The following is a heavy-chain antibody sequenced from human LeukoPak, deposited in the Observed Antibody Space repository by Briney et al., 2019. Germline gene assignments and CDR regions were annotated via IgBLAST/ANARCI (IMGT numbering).Heavy chain of an antibody. CDR2: MNPNSGNT. D-gene: IGHD1-26*01. J-gene: IGHJ4*02. CDR1: GYTFTSYD. CDR3: ARGRSGSYYRTSFDY. Sequence: GASVKVSCKASGYTFTSYDINWVRQATGQGLEWMGWMNPNSGNTGYAQKFQGRVTMTRNTSISTAYMELSSLRSEDTAVYYWARGRSGSYYRTSFDYWGQGTLVTVSS. V-gene: IGHV1-8*01.